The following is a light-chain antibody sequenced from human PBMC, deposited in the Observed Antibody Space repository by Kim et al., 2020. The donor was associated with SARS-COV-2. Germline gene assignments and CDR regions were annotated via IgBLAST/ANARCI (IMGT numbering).Light chain of an antibody. CDR2: GNN. J-gene: IGLJ3*02. CDR3: TAWDGSLNGQV. V-gene: IGLV1-44*01. Sequence: QSVLAQPPSASGTPGQRVTISCSGSSSNIGGHTVNWYQQFPGTPPKLLIYGNNQRPSGVPDRFSGSKSGTSASLAISGLQSEDEADYYCTAWDGSLNGQVFGGGTQLTVL. CDR1: SSNIGGHT.